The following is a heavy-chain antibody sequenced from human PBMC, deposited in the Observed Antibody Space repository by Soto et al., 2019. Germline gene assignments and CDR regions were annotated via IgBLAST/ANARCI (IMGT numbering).Heavy chain of an antibody. CDR3: ARGIAEAGTLRSGWFDH. CDR1: GYTLTSYA. J-gene: IGHJ5*02. V-gene: IGHV1-3*01. D-gene: IGHD6-13*01. CDR2: MNAGNGHT. Sequence: GASVKVACKACGYTLTSYAMHWARQAPGQRLDWMGWMNAGNGHTKYSQQFQGRVTITRETSARTAYMELSCLRCEDTAVYYCARGIAEAGTLRSGWFDHWGQGTLVTVSS.